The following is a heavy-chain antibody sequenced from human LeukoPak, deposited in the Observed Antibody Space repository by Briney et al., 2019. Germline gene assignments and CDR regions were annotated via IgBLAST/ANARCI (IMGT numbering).Heavy chain of an antibody. V-gene: IGHV3-30*09. CDR2: ISFDGSNK. CDR1: GFNFKTYA. D-gene: IGHD6-19*01. CDR3: VRGSYSSGWYWYFDY. J-gene: IGHJ4*02. Sequence: GGSLRLSCTVSGFNFKTYAMHWVRQAPGRGLEWVAVISFDGSNKYFADSVDGRFAISRDDSKSTMTLYLNSLRVDDTAMYYCVRGSYSSGWYWYFDYWGQGILVTVSS.